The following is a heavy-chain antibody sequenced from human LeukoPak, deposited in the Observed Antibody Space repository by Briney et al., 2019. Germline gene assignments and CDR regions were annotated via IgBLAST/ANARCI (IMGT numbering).Heavy chain of an antibody. CDR2: INGSGATT. J-gene: IGHJ4*02. D-gene: IGHD1-26*01. V-gene: IGHV3-23*01. Sequence: GGALRLSCAASGFTFSSYAMSWVRQAPGKGLEWVSAINGSGATTYYADSVKGRFTISRDNSKNTLYLQMNSLRAEDTAVYYCAKGWYGGYLDYWGQGTLVTVSS. CDR3: AKGWYGGYLDY. CDR1: GFTFSSYA.